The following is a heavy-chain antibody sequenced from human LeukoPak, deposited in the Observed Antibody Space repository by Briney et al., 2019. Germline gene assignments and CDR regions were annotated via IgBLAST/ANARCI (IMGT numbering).Heavy chain of an antibody. D-gene: IGHD3-9*01. V-gene: IGHV1-69*13. Sequence: SVKVSCKASGGTFSSYAISWVRQAPGQGLEWMGGIIPIFGTANYAQKFQGRVTITADESTSTAYMELSSLRSEDTAVYYCASETYYDILTGKSYFDYWGQGTLVTVSS. CDR3: ASETYYDILTGKSYFDY. J-gene: IGHJ4*02. CDR1: GGTFSSYA. CDR2: IIPIFGTA.